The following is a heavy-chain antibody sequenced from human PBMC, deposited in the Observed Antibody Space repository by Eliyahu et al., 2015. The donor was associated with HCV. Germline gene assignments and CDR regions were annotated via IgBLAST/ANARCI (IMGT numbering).Heavy chain of an antibody. CDR2: INHSGST. V-gene: IGHV4-34*01. Sequence: QVQLQQWGAGLLKPSETLSLTCAVYGGSFSGYYWSWIRQPPGKGLEWIGEINHSGSTNYNPSLKSRVTISVDTSKNQFSLKLSSVTAADTAVYYCASLEEGDSSKGRWFDPWGQGTLVTVSS. CDR1: GGSFSGYY. CDR3: ASLEEGDSSKGRWFDP. D-gene: IGHD3-22*01. J-gene: IGHJ5*02.